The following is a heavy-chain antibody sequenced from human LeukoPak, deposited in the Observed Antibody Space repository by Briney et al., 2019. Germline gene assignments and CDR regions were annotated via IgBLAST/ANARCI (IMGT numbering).Heavy chain of an antibody. D-gene: IGHD1-20*01. CDR3: ARSGITDNWFDP. J-gene: IGHJ5*02. CDR1: GGSVSSGSYY. CDR2: IYYSGST. V-gene: IGHV4-61*01. Sequence: SETLSLTCTVSGGSVSSGSYYWSWIRQPPGKGLEWIGYIYYSGSTNYNPSLKSRVTISVDTSKNQFSLKLSSVTAADTAVYYCARSGITDNWFDPWGQGTLVTVSS.